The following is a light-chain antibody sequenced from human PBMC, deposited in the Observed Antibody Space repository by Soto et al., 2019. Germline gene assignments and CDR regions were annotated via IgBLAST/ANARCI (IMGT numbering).Light chain of an antibody. CDR2: DTS. Sequence: QAVVTQEPSLTVSPGGTVTLTCGSSTGAVTSGHYPYWFQQKPGQAPRTLIYDTSNKHSWTPARFSGSLLGGKAALTLSGAQHEDEAEYYCLLSYSGARVVFGGGTKVTVL. CDR1: TGAVTSGHY. V-gene: IGLV7-46*01. CDR3: LLSYSGARVV. J-gene: IGLJ2*01.